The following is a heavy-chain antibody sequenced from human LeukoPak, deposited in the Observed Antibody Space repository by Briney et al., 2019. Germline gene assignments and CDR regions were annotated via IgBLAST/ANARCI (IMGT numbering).Heavy chain of an antibody. CDR3: AKPLVGASYMDV. J-gene: IGHJ6*03. CDR1: GFTFSSYW. V-gene: IGHV3-74*01. Sequence: GGSLRLSCAASGFTFSSYWMHWVRQAPGKGLVWVSRINSDGSSTSYADSVKGRFTISRDNAKNTLYLQMNSLRAEDTAVYYCAKPLVGASYMDVWGKGTTVTVSS. CDR2: INSDGSST. D-gene: IGHD1-26*01.